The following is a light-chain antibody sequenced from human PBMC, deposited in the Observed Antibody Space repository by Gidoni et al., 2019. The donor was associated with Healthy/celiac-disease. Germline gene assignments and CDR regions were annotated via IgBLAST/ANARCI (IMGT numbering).Light chain of an antibody. Sequence: DIQMTQSPSSLSASVGDRVTITCRASQSISSYLNWYQQKPGKAPKLLIYAASSLQSGVPSRCSGSGSGTDFTLTISSLQPEDFATYYCQQSYSTPDSFXQXTKLEIK. CDR3: QQSYSTPDS. CDR1: QSISSY. J-gene: IGKJ2*03. V-gene: IGKV1-39*01. CDR2: AAS.